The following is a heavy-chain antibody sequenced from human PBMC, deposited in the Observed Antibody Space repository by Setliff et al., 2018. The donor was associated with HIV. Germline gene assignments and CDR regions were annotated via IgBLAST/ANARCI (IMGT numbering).Heavy chain of an antibody. D-gene: IGHD2-2*02. CDR3: ARDKRYRFPFDS. J-gene: IGHJ4*02. CDR1: GGPSTDHY. Sequence: SETLSLTCAVYGGPSTDHYWNWIRQSPGMGLEWIAEISHTGSTKYNPSLGSRVTISLATSKNQFSLSLRSLSAADTAVYYCARDKRYRFPFDSWGQGTLVTVSS. V-gene: IGHV4-34*01. CDR2: ISHTGST.